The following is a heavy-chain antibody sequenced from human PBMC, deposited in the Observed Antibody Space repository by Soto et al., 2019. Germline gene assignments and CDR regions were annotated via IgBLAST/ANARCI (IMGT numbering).Heavy chain of an antibody. D-gene: IGHD2-8*01. J-gene: IGHJ6*02. CDR2: ISWDGGST. CDR3: AKDLRTRMLDYYYYYGMDV. V-gene: IGHV3-43*01. CDR1: GFTFDDYT. Sequence: GGSLRLSCAASGFTFDDYTMHWVRQAPGKGLEWVSLISWDGGSTYYADSVKGRFTISRDNSKNSLYLQMNSLRTEDTALYYCAKDLRTRMLDYYYYYGMDVWGQGTTVTVSS.